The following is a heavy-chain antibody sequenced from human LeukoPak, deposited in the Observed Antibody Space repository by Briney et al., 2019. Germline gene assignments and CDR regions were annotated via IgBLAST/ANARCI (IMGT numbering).Heavy chain of an antibody. V-gene: IGHV1-18*01. D-gene: IGHD3-9*01. CDR1: GYTFTSYG. Sequence: GASVKVSCKASGYTFTSYGISWVRQAPGQGLEWMGWISAYNGNTNYAQKLQGRVTMTTDTSTSTAYMELRSLRSDDTAVYYCARVEVILRYFDWLLTNWFDPWGQGTLVTVSS. CDR2: ISAYNGNT. J-gene: IGHJ5*02. CDR3: ARVEVILRYFDWLLTNWFDP.